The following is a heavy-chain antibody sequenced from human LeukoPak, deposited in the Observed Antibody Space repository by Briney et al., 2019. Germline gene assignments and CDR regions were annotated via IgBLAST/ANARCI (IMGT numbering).Heavy chain of an antibody. V-gene: IGHV4-59*12. CDR1: GGSISSYY. CDR2: VYYSGST. J-gene: IGHJ1*01. CDR3: ASYSSSWYLPQGACLTYFQH. D-gene: IGHD6-13*01. Sequence: SETLSLTCTVSGGSISSYYWSWIRQPPGKGLEWIGYVYYSGSTYYNPSLKSRVTISVDTSKNQFSLKLSSVTAADTAVYYCASYSSSWYLPQGACLTYFQHWGQGTLATVSS.